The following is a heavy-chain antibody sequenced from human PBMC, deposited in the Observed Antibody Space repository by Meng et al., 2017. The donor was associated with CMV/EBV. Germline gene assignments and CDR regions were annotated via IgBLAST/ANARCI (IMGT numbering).Heavy chain of an antibody. J-gene: IGHJ4*02. V-gene: IGHV3-23*01. Sequence: GESLKISCAASGFTFSSYSMNWVRQAPGKGLEWVSAISGSGGSTYYADSVKGRFTISRDNSKNTLYLQMNSLRAEDTAVYYCAKDPYSNYARPYWGQGTLVPLSS. D-gene: IGHD4-11*01. CDR2: ISGSGGST. CDR3: AKDPYSNYARPY. CDR1: GFTFSSYS.